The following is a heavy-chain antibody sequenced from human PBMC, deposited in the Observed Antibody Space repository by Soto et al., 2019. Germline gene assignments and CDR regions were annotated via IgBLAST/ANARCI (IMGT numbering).Heavy chain of an antibody. J-gene: IGHJ6*02. CDR1: GFTFRSDE. CDR2: ISSSGTTI. D-gene: IGHD4-17*01. Sequence: EVQLVESGGGLVQPGGSLRLSCAASGFTFRSDEMNWVRQAPGKGLEWISYISSSGTTIYYAGSVKGRFTISRDNPKNSLYLQMNSLRAEDTALYYCARSTVTNSRGMDVWGQGTTVTVSS. V-gene: IGHV3-48*03. CDR3: ARSTVTNSRGMDV.